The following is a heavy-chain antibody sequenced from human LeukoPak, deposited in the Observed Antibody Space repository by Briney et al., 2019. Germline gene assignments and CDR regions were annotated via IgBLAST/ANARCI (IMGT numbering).Heavy chain of an antibody. V-gene: IGHV1-2*02. Sequence: GASVKVSCKASGYTFTGYYMHWVRQAPGQGLEWMGWINPNSGGTNYAQKFQGRVTMTRDTSISTAYMELSRLRSDDTAVYYCARWRIQRTGPYFDYWGQGTLVTVSS. CDR2: INPNSGGT. CDR3: ARWRIQRTGPYFDY. D-gene: IGHD5-18*01. J-gene: IGHJ4*02. CDR1: GYTFTGYY.